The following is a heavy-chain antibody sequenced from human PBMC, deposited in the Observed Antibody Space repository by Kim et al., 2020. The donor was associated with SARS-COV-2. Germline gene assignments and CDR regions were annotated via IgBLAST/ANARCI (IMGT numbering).Heavy chain of an antibody. Sequence: YAGSVRGRFTIARDNAKSSLYLQMNSLRAEDTAVYYCAGGYRSLQFPFDYWGQGTLVTVAS. CDR3: AGGYRSLQFPFDY. J-gene: IGHJ4*02. D-gene: IGHD6-13*01. V-gene: IGHV3-11*03.